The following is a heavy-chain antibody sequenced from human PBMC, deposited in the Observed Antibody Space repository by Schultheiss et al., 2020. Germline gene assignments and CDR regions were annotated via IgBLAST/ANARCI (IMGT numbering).Heavy chain of an antibody. CDR1: GYTFTGYY. CDR3: ARDPGGVVVVAAFDY. D-gene: IGHD2-15*01. J-gene: IGHJ4*02. Sequence: ASVKVSCKASGYTFTGYYMHWVRQAPGQGLEWMGRINPTSGGTNYAQDFQGRVTMTRDTSISTAYMELSRLRFDDTAVYYCARDPGGVVVVAAFDYWGQGTLVTVSS. V-gene: IGHV1-2*06. CDR2: INPTSGGT.